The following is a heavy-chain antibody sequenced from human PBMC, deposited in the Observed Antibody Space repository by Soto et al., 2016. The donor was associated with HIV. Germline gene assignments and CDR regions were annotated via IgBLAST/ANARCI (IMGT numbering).Heavy chain of an antibody. CDR1: GDSFKSYY. CDR2: VYYTGTT. CDR3: ARGVFDF. D-gene: IGHD3-10*01. J-gene: IGHJ4*03. Sequence: QVQLQESGPGLVKPSETLSLTCAVSGDSFKSYYWNWIRQSPGKGLEWIGYVYYTGTTNYNPSLRSRVTISMDTSKNQISLKVKSVTAADTAVYYCARGVFDFWARESGHRLL. V-gene: IGHV4-59*01.